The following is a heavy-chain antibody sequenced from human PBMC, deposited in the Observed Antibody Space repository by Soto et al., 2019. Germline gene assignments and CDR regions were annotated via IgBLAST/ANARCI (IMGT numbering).Heavy chain of an antibody. CDR1: GFSLSTSGMG. Sequence: QITLKESGPTLVKPTQTLTLTCTFSGFSLSTSGMGVAWIRQPPGKALECLAVIYWDDEKLYNPSLKSRLTVTKDTSETQVVLTMTNMDPVATATYYCAHRNYYTSGSQFDAWGQGTLVTVSS. D-gene: IGHD3-10*01. CDR3: AHRNYYTSGSQFDA. CDR2: IYWDDEK. V-gene: IGHV2-5*02. J-gene: IGHJ4*02.